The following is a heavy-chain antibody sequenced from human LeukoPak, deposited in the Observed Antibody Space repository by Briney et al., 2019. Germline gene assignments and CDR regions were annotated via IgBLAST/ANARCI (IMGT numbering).Heavy chain of an antibody. CDR3: ARGQFRGYGDFWSRYYYMDV. Sequence: SETLSLTCTVSGGSISSYYWSWIRQPPGKGLEWIGYIYYSGSTNYNPSLKSRVTISVDTSKNQFSLKLSSVTAADTAVYYCARGQFRGYGDFWSRYYYMDVWGKGTTVTVSS. CDR2: IYYSGST. J-gene: IGHJ6*03. D-gene: IGHD3-3*01. V-gene: IGHV4-59*01. CDR1: GGSISSYY.